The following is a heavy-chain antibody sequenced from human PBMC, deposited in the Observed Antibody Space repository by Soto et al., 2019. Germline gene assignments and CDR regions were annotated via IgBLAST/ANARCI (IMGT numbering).Heavy chain of an antibody. D-gene: IGHD6-13*01. Sequence: TLSLTCTVSGGSISSGGYYWSWIRQHPGKGLEWIGYIYYSGSTYYNPSLKSRVTISVDTSKNQFSLTLSSVTAADTAVYYCARVIAAAGSANGRLDPWGQGTLVTVSS. CDR3: ARVIAAAGSANGRLDP. CDR2: IYYSGST. V-gene: IGHV4-31*03. CDR1: GGSISSGGYY. J-gene: IGHJ5*02.